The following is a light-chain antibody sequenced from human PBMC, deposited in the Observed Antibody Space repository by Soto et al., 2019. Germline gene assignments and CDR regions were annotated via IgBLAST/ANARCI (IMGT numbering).Light chain of an antibody. CDR2: GAS. V-gene: IGKV3-15*01. J-gene: IGKJ3*01. Sequence: EIVMTQSPATLPVSPGERATLSCRASQSVSSNLAWYQQKPGQGPRLLIYGASTRATGIPARFSGSGSGTEFTLTISSLQSEDFAVYYWQQYNNWPPFTFGPGTKVDIK. CDR1: QSVSSN. CDR3: QQYNNWPPFT.